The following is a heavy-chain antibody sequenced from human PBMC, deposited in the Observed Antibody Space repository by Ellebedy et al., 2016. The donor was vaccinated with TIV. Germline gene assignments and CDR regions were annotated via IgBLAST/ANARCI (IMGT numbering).Heavy chain of an antibody. CDR2: IYPGDSDT. Sequence: GESLKISXKGSGYSFTSYWIGWVRQMPGKGLEWMGIIYPGDSDTRYSPSFQGQVTISADKSISTAYLQWSSLKASDTAMYYCARGYDFWSGYYINWFDPWGQGTLVTVSS. CDR3: ARGYDFWSGYYINWFDP. CDR1: GYSFTSYW. D-gene: IGHD3-3*01. V-gene: IGHV5-51*01. J-gene: IGHJ5*02.